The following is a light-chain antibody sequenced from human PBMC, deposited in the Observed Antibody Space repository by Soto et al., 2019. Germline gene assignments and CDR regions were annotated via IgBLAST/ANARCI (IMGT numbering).Light chain of an antibody. V-gene: IGKV3D-20*02. Sequence: EIVLKQSPGTLSLSPGDRATLSCRASQTVGSSYLAWFQQKPGQAPRLLIYGSSSRATGIPDRFSGSGSGTDFTLTISRLEPEDFAVYYCQQRSNWTFGQGTKVDIK. CDR2: GSS. CDR1: QTVGSSY. J-gene: IGKJ1*01. CDR3: QQRSNWT.